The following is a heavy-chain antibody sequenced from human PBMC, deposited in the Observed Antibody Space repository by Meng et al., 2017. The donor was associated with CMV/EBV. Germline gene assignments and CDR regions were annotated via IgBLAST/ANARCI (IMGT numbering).Heavy chain of an antibody. CDR3: ARVSGGAYGMDV. D-gene: IGHD2/OR15-2a*01. Sequence: ASVKVSCKASGYTFTSYGISWVRQAPGQGLEWMGWISAYNGNANYAQKLQGRVTMTTDTSTSTAYMELSSLRSEDTAVYYCARVSGGAYGMDVWGQGTTVTVSS. J-gene: IGHJ6*02. V-gene: IGHV1-18*01. CDR2: ISAYNGNA. CDR1: GYTFTSYG.